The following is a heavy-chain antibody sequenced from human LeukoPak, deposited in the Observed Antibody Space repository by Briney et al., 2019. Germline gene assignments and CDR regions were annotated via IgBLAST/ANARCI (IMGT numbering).Heavy chain of an antibody. D-gene: IGHD3-3*02. Sequence: PSETLSLTCAVYGGSFSGYYWSWIRQPPGKGLEWIGETNHSGSTNYNPSLKSRVTISVDTSKNQFSLKLSSVTAADTAVYYCARDHILGTFPLDSWGQGTLVTVSS. CDR3: ARDHILGTFPLDS. J-gene: IGHJ4*02. CDR1: GGSFSGYY. CDR2: TNHSGST. V-gene: IGHV4-34*01.